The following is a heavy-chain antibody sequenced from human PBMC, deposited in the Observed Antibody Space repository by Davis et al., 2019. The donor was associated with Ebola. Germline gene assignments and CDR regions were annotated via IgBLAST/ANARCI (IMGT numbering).Heavy chain of an antibody. D-gene: IGHD1-7*01. CDR3: ARPGGTTPL. CDR1: GYSFTSFW. V-gene: IGHV5-51*01. CDR2: ILPGDSDT. Sequence: PGGSLRLSCKASGYSFTSFWIGWVRQPPGQGLEWMGAILPGDSDTRYSPSFQGQVTISADKSISTAYLQWSSLKASDTAMYYCARPGGTTPLWGQGTLVTVSS. J-gene: IGHJ4*02.